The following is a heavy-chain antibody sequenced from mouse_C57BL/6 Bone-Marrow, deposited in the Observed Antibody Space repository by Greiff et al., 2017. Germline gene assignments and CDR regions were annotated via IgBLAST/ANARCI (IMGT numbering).Heavy chain of an antibody. J-gene: IGHJ4*01. D-gene: IGHD3-2*02. Sequence: QVQLQQPGDELVMPGASVKLSCKASGYTFTSYWMHWVKPRPGPGLEWIGEIDPSDSYTNYNQKFQGKSTLTVDKSSSTAYMQLSSLTSEDSAVYYCARRGSSGAMDYWGQGTSVTVSS. CDR2: IDPSDSYT. CDR3: ARRGSSGAMDY. CDR1: GYTFTSYW. V-gene: IGHV1-69*01.